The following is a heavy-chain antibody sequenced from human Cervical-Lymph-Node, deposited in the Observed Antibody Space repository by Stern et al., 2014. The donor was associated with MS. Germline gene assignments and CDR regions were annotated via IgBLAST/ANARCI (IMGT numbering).Heavy chain of an antibody. CDR2: IYTSGAT. CDR1: GDSVSSGTSY. V-gene: IGHV4-61*02. Sequence: VQLVESGPGLVKPSQTLSLTCTVSGDSVSSGTSYWSWVRQPAGKGLEWIGRIYTSGATNYNPSLKSRVFSSADTSKNQFSRGLTSVPAADTAMYYCAREEAPDSIFGVVITSSWGQGILVTVSS. J-gene: IGHJ5*02. D-gene: IGHD3-3*01. CDR3: AREEAPDSIFGVVITSS.